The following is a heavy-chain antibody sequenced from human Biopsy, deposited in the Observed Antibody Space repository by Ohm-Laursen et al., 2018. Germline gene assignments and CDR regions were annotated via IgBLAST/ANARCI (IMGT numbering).Heavy chain of an antibody. V-gene: IGHV1-69*06. CDR1: VGTFSNYG. J-gene: IGHJ1*01. CDR2: NIPILGTG. CDR3: ATKLTGYFHH. Sequence: VPSVNPSCKAPVGTFSNYGVNWVRQAPGQGLEWPGGNIPILGTGNYAQKFQDRVTVAADTSKSTATMELRSLRYDNTAVYYCATKLTGYFHHWGQGTLVNVSS. D-gene: IGHD3-9*01.